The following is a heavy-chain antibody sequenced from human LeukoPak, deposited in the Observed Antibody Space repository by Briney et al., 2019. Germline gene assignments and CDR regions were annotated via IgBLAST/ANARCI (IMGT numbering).Heavy chain of an antibody. Sequence: GGSLRLSCAASGFAASGFTFNTYTMNWVRQAPGKGLEWVSSITASSTAIYSADSVKGRFTISRDNAKNFLYLQMNSLRAEDTAVYYCARTYYDTLTGYNPYFDYWGQGILVTVSS. CDR2: ITASSTAI. V-gene: IGHV3-21*01. D-gene: IGHD3-9*01. J-gene: IGHJ4*02. CDR1: GFAASGFTFNTYT. CDR3: ARTYYDTLTGYNPYFDY.